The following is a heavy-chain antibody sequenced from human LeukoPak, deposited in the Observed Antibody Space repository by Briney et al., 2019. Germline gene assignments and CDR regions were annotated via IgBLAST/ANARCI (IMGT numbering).Heavy chain of an antibody. CDR1: GGTFSSYA. CDR2: IIPIFGTA. J-gene: IGHJ4*02. V-gene: IGHV1-69*06. CDR3: AREGGHGGYLDY. Sequence: SVKVSCKASGGTFSSYAISWVRQAPGRGLEWMGGIIPIFGTANYAQKFQGRVTITADKSTSTAYMELSSLRSEDTAVYYCAREGGHGGYLDYWGQGTLVTVSS. D-gene: IGHD3-10*01.